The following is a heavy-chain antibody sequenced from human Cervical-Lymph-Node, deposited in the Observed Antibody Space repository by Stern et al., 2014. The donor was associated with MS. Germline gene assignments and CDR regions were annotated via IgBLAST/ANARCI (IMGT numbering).Heavy chain of an antibody. J-gene: IGHJ4*02. Sequence: IQLVESGGGVVQPGRSLRLSCAVSVFSYSSYAMHWVRQAQVQGLEWVAVISYDGRNKYYADSVKGRFTISRDNSKNTLYLQMDSLRTEDTAVYYCASPPPFDFWGQGTLVTVSS. CDR2: ISYDGRNK. CDR1: VFSYSSYA. CDR3: ASPPPFDF. V-gene: IGHV3-30*14.